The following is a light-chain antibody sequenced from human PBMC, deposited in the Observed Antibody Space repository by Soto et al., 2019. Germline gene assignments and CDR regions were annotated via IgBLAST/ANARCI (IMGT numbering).Light chain of an antibody. V-gene: IGKV1-39*01. Sequence: DIQMTQSPSSLSASVGDRVSVTCRASQSISTFLNWYQQRPGEAPKLLFYAASSLQSGVPSRFSGSGSGADFTLTIGSLQPEDFATYYCQQSYTTPRTFGQGTKVEVK. CDR1: QSISTF. CDR2: AAS. CDR3: QQSYTTPRT. J-gene: IGKJ1*01.